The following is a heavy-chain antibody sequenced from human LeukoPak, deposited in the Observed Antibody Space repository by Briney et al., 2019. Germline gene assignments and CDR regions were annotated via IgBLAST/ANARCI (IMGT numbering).Heavy chain of an antibody. Sequence: PGGSLRLSCVASGFTFSTYAMSWVRQAPGKGLVWVSRINSDGSSTTYADSVKGRFTISRDNAKNTLYLQMNSLRAEDTAVYYCARAAVIAGGSAYWGQGTLVTVSS. J-gene: IGHJ4*02. CDR2: INSDGSST. V-gene: IGHV3-74*01. CDR1: GFTFSTYA. CDR3: ARAAVIAGGSAY. D-gene: IGHD6-13*01.